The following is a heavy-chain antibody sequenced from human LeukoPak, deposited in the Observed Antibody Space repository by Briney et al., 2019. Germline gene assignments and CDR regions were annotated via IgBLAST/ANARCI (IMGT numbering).Heavy chain of an antibody. J-gene: IGHJ4*02. CDR2: IYYSGST. V-gene: IGHV4-31*03. CDR3: ARDLGAAAGFDY. D-gene: IGHD6-13*01. Sequence: PSETLSLTCTVPGGSISSGGYYWSWIRQHPGKGLEWIGYIYYSGSTYYNPSLKSRVTISVDTSKNQFSLKLSSVTAADTAVYYCARDLGAAAGFDYWGQGTLVTVSS. CDR1: GGSISSGGYY.